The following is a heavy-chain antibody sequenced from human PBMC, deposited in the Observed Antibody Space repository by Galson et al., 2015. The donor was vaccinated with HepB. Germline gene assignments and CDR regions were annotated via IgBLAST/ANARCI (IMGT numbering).Heavy chain of an antibody. CDR3: AHGLDV. J-gene: IGHJ6*02. CDR1: GFIFGDSW. CDR2: IKQDGSEK. Sequence: SLRLSCAGSGFIFGDSWMSWVRQAPGKGLEWVANIKQDGSEKYYVDSVKGRFTISRDNAKDSLYLQMNSLRAEDTAVYYCAHGLDVWGQGTTVTVSS. V-gene: IGHV3-7*03.